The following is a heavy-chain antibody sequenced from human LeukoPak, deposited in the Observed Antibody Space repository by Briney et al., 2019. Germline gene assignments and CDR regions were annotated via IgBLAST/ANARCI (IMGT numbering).Heavy chain of an antibody. CDR3: ARNAPFDY. Sequence: GGSLRLSCAACGFTYSTYWMSYLRPAPGKGLEWVANINQDGSEKYYVDSARGRFTISRDNAKNSLYLQMNSLRGEDTAVYYCARNAPFDYWGQGTLVTVSS. J-gene: IGHJ4*02. CDR2: INQDGSEK. V-gene: IGHV3-7*01. CDR1: GFTYSTYW.